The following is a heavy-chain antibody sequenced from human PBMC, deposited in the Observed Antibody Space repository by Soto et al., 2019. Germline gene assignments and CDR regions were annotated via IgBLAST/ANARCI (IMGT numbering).Heavy chain of an antibody. CDR3: ARVFYYDILTGKSYNMDV. Sequence: GRSMRLSCAAVGVTLSNYGMRCIRQTPGKGLEWVAVISNDGSSQYYADSVKGRFTISRDNSMDTLYLQMNSLRAEDTAVYYCARVFYYDILTGKSYNMDVWGQGTTVTVSS. J-gene: IGHJ6*02. CDR1: GVTLSNYG. V-gene: IGHV3-30*03. D-gene: IGHD3-9*01. CDR2: ISNDGSSQ.